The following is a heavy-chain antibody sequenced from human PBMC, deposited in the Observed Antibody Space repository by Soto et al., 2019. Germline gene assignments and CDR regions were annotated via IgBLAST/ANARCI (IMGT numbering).Heavy chain of an antibody. CDR1: GGSISSGGFS. V-gene: IGHV4-30-2*01. CDR2: IYHSGST. CDR3: ASRVSDYFDY. J-gene: IGHJ4*02. D-gene: IGHD6-19*01. Sequence: QLQLQESGSRLVKASQTLSLTCAVSGGSISSGGFSCNWIRQPPGKGLEWIGYIYHSGSTYFNPSLKSRVTMSVDRSTNQFSLKLSSVTAADTAVDYCASRVSDYFDYWGQGTPVTVSS.